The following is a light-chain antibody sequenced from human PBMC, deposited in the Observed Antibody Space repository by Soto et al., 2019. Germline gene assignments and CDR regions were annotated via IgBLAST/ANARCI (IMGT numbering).Light chain of an antibody. CDR2: DAS. Sequence: EIVLTQSPATLSLSKGERATLSCRASQSVSSYLAWYQQKPGQAPRLLIYDASNRATGIPARFSGSGSGTDFTLTISSLEPEDFAVYYCQQRSNWPPLTFGQGTRLEI. CDR3: QQRSNWPPLT. V-gene: IGKV3-11*01. CDR1: QSVSSY. J-gene: IGKJ5*01.